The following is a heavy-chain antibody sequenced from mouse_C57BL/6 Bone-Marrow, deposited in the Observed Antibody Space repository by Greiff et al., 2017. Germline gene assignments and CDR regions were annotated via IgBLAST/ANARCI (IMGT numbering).Heavy chain of an antibody. V-gene: IGHV1-69*01. CDR3: ASDYDYDDEYYYAMDY. Sequence: VQLQQSGAELVMPGASVKLSCKASGYTFTSYWMHWVKQRPGQGLEWIGEIDPSDSYTNYNQKFKGKSTLTVNKSSSTAYMQLNSLTSEDSADYYCASDYDYDDEYYYAMDYWGQGTSVTVSS. CDR2: IDPSDSYT. D-gene: IGHD2-4*01. J-gene: IGHJ4*01. CDR1: GYTFTSYW.